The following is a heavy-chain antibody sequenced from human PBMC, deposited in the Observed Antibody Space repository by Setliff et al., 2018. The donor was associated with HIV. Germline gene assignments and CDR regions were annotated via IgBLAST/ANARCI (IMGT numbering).Heavy chain of an antibody. J-gene: IGHJ3*01. CDR2: INPGDFDI. CDR1: GYRFTNYW. CDR3: ARRYKYYYATTGCTFDL. D-gene: IGHD3-10*01. Sequence: PGESLKISCKGSGYRFTNYWIGWVRQMPGKGLEWMGIINPGDFDIRYSPSFQGQVTISADESISTAYLQWRSLKASDTAMYYCARRYKYYYATTGCTFDLWGQGTMVTVSS. V-gene: IGHV5-51*01.